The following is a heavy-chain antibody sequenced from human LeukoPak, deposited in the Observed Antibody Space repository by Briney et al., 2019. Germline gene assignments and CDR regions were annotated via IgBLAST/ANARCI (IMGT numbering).Heavy chain of an antibody. CDR1: GGSFSGYY. CDR2: INHSGST. D-gene: IGHD1-20*01. CDR3: ARGGLLRGLTGTHGTDNYAQFFFDY. Sequence: PSETLSLTCAVYGGSFSGYYWSWIRQPPGKGLEWIGEINHSGSTNYNPSLKSRVTISVDTSKNQFSLRLSSVIAADTAVYYCARGGLLRGLTGTHGTDNYAQFFFDYWGQGTLVTVSS. V-gene: IGHV4-34*01. J-gene: IGHJ4*02.